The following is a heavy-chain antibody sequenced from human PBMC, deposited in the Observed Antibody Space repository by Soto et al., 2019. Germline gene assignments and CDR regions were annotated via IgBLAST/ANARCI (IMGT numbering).Heavy chain of an antibody. CDR2: IYPGDSDT. Sequence: PGESLKISCKDSGFSFASHWIGWLRHVPGKGLEWMGSIYPGDSDTKYSPSLQGQVTISVDKSISTAYLQWTSLKASDTAIYYCARRRGDYPPPPPFDLWGQGTLVTVSS. CDR3: ARRRGDYPPPPPFDL. D-gene: IGHD3-10*01. V-gene: IGHV5-51*01. J-gene: IGHJ4*02. CDR1: GFSFASHW.